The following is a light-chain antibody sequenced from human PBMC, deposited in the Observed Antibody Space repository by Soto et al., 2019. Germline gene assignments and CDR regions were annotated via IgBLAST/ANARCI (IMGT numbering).Light chain of an antibody. CDR3: CSDAAGSTLWV. J-gene: IGLJ3*02. CDR1: SSDIGNYNL. CDR2: EVS. Sequence: QSALTQPASVSGSPGQSITISCSGTSSDIGNYNLVSWYQQHPGKAPKLMIYEVSKRPSGVSNRFSGSKSGNTASLTISGLQAEDEADYYCCSDAAGSTLWVFGGGTKLTVL. V-gene: IGLV2-23*02.